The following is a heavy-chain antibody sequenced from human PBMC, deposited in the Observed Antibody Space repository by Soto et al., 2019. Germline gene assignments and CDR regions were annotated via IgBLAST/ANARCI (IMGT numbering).Heavy chain of an antibody. CDR2: IYYSGST. V-gene: IGHV4-59*11. D-gene: IGHD2-21*02. J-gene: IGHJ4*02. CDR3: ARVFLTKGDVGPLDY. Sequence: AETLSLTCTFSCVSIISHYWSWIRQPPGKGLEWVGYIYYSGSTYYTPSLKSRVNTSVDTSKNQCSLKLSSVTAADTAVYYCARVFLTKGDVGPLDYWGQGTLVTVSS. CDR1: CVSIISHY.